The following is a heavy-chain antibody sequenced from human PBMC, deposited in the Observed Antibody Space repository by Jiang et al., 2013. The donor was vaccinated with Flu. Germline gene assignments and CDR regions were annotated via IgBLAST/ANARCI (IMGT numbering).Heavy chain of an antibody. Sequence: LEWMGWMNPNSGNTGYAQKFQGRVTMTRNTSISTAYMELSSLRSEDTAVYYCARENIDYWGQGTLVTVSS. V-gene: IGHV1-8*01. J-gene: IGHJ4*02. CDR3: ARENIDY. CDR2: MNPNSGNT. D-gene: IGHD2/OR15-2a*01.